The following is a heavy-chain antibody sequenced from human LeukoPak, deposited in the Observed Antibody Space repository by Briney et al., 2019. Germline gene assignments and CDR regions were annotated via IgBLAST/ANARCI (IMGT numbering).Heavy chain of an antibody. Sequence: GASVKVSCKVSGYTLTELSMHWVQQAPGKGLEWMGGFDPEDGETIYAQKFQGRVTMTEDTSTDTAYMELSSLRSEDTAVYYCATTQWEPPRDAFDIWGQGTMVTVSS. J-gene: IGHJ3*02. D-gene: IGHD1-26*01. V-gene: IGHV1-24*01. CDR3: ATTQWEPPRDAFDI. CDR1: GYTLTELS. CDR2: FDPEDGET.